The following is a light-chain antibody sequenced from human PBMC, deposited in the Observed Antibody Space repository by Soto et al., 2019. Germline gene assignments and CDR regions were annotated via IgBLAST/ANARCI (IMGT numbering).Light chain of an antibody. Sequence: MQMSQSPSSLSASVGDRVTITCRAVQVIRNDLGWFQQKPGKAPKLLIYAASSLQSGVPSRFSGSGSGTDFTLTISSLQPEDFATYYCQQSYGTPRTWTFGQGTKVDI. V-gene: IGKV1-39*01. J-gene: IGKJ1*01. CDR3: QQSYGTPRTWT. CDR1: QVIRND. CDR2: AAS.